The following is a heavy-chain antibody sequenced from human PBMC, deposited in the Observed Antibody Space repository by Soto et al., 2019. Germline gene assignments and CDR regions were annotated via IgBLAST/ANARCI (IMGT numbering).Heavy chain of an antibody. J-gene: IGHJ4*02. CDR1: GGSISSSSYY. D-gene: IGHD6-19*01. V-gene: IGHV4-39*01. Sequence: QLQLQESGPGLVKPSETLSLTCTVSGGSISSSSYYWGWIRQPPGKGLEWIGSIYYSGSTYYNPSLKSRVTISVDTSKNQFSLKLSSVTAADTAVYYCARLMTGYNSVWYIGSDYWGQGTLVTVSS. CDR2: IYYSGST. CDR3: ARLMTGYNSVWYIGSDY.